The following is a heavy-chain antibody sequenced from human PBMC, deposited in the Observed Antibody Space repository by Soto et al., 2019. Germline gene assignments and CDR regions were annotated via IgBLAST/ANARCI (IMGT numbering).Heavy chain of an antibody. CDR3: AGWGKLGWFDP. V-gene: IGHV3-21*01. Sequence: EVQLVESGGGLVKPGGSLRLSCAASGFTFSSYSMNWVRQAPGKGLEWVSSISSSSSYIYYADSVKGRFTISRDNAKNSLYLQMNSLRAEDTAVYYCAGWGKLGWFDPWGQGTLVTVSS. CDR1: GFTFSSYS. D-gene: IGHD3-16*01. CDR2: ISSSSSYI. J-gene: IGHJ5*02.